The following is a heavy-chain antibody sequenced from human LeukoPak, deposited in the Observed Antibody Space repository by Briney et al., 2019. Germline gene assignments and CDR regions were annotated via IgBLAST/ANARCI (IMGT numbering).Heavy chain of an antibody. CDR2: IHTSGST. J-gene: IGHJ5*02. D-gene: IGHD3-3*01. CDR1: GASISSYY. Sequence: SETLSLTCTVSGASISSYYWTWIRQPAGKGPEWIGRIHTSGSTNYSPSLKSRVNISVDTTKNQFSLKLNSVTAADTAVYYCARVTDPRYNWFDPWGQGTLLSVSS. V-gene: IGHV4-4*07. CDR3: ARVTDPRYNWFDP.